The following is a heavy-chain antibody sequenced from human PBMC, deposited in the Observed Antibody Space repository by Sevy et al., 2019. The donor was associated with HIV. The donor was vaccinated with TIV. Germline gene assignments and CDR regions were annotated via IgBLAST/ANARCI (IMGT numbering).Heavy chain of an antibody. J-gene: IGHJ4*02. CDR3: ARTRSCSGGSCYSRHIDY. CDR1: GGSISSGGYY. Sequence: SETLSHTCTVSGGSISSGGYYWSWIRQHPGKGLEWIGYIYYSGSTYYNPSLKSRVTISVDTSKNQFSLKLSSVTAADTAVYYCARTRSCSGGSCYSRHIDYWGQGTLVTVSS. CDR2: IYYSGST. V-gene: IGHV4-31*03. D-gene: IGHD2-15*01.